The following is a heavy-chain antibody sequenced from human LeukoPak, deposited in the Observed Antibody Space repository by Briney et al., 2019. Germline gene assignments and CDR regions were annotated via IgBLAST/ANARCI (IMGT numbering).Heavy chain of an antibody. CDR2: ISSSSSYI. Sequence: KPGGSLRLSCAASGFTFSSYSMNWVRQAPGKGLEWVSSISSSSSYIYYADSVKGRFTISRDNAKNSLYLQMNSLRAEDTAVYYCARYQHYYDSSGYGDDAFDIWGQGTMVTVSS. J-gene: IGHJ3*02. D-gene: IGHD3-22*01. V-gene: IGHV3-21*01. CDR1: GFTFSSYS. CDR3: ARYQHYYDSSGYGDDAFDI.